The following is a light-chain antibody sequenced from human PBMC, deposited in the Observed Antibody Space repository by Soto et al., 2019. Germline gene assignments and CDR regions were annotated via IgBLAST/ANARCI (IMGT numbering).Light chain of an antibody. V-gene: IGKV3-15*01. CDR3: QQYNNWPPT. CDR1: QSVSGN. J-gene: IGKJ5*01. Sequence: EIVMTQPPATLSVSPGERATLSCRASQSVSGNLAWYQQKPGQAPRLLVYGASTRATGIPARFSGSGSGTELTLTISSLQSEDFAVYNCQQYNNWPPTFGQGTRLEIK. CDR2: GAS.